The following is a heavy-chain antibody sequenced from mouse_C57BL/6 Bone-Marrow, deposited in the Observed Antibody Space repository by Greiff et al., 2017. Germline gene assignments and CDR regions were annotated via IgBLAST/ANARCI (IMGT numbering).Heavy chain of an antibody. J-gene: IGHJ2*01. D-gene: IGHD2-3*01. CDR3: TRWLLPYYFDY. Sequence: QVHLQQSGAELVRPGASVTLSCKASGYTFTDYEMHWVKQTPVHGLEWIGAIDPETGGTAYNQKFKGKAILTADKSSSTAYMELRGLTSEDSAVYYGTRWLLPYYFDYWGQGTTLTVSS. CDR2: IDPETGGT. V-gene: IGHV1-15*01. CDR1: GYTFTDYE.